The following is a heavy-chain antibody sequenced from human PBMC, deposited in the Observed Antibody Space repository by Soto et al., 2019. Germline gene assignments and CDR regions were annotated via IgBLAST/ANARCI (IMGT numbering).Heavy chain of an antibody. Sequence: EVQVVESGGGLVQPGGSLRLSCAASGFSFSDHHMDWVRQAPGKGLEWVGRIRNKRNSDTTEYAASVKGRFTISRDDSKNSLYLQMNSLKTEDTALYYCTPLCSGFHIWGQGTMVTVSS. V-gene: IGHV3-72*01. J-gene: IGHJ3*02. CDR1: GFSFSDHH. D-gene: IGHD2-15*01. CDR3: TPLCSGFHI. CDR2: IRNKRNSDTT.